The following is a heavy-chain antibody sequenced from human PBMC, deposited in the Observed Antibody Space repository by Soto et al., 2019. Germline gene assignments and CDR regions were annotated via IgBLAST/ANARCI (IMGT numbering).Heavy chain of an antibody. Sequence: EVQLVESGGGLIQPGGSLRLSCAASGFTVSSNYMSWVRQAPGKGLEWVSVIYSGGSTYYADSVKGRFTISRDNSKNTLYHHMNSLRAEDTAVYYCARGPRGRVADDCGGQGTLVTVSS. J-gene: IGHJ4*02. CDR1: GFTVSSNY. CDR3: ARGPRGRVADDC. CDR2: IYSGGST. D-gene: IGHD2-15*01. V-gene: IGHV3-53*01.